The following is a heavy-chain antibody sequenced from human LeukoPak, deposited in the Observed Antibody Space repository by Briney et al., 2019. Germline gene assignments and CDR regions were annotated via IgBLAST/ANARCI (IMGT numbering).Heavy chain of an antibody. CDR1: GGSFSGYY. CDR2: INHSGST. CDR3: ARDRGMVYANEEFYYYYGMDV. D-gene: IGHD2-8*01. V-gene: IGHV4-34*01. Sequence: SETLSLTCAVYGGSFSGYYWSWIRQPPGKGLEWIGEINHSGSTNYNPSLKSRVTISVDTSKNQFSLKLSSVTAAGTAVYYCARDRGMVYANEEFYYYYGMDVWGQGTTVTVSS. J-gene: IGHJ6*02.